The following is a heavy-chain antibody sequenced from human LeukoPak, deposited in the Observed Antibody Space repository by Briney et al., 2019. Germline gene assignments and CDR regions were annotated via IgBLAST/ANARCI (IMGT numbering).Heavy chain of an antibody. CDR3: ARDTGSYYNLGPLASQGGGSDY. J-gene: IGHJ4*02. CDR2: INPNSGGT. Sequence: ASVKVSCKASGYTFTGYYMHWVRQAPGQGLEWMGWINPNSGGTNYAQKFQGRVTMTRDTSISTAYMELSRLRSDDTAVYYCARDTGSYYNLGPLASQGGGSDYWGQGTLVTVSS. D-gene: IGHD3-10*01. V-gene: IGHV1-2*02. CDR1: GYTFTGYY.